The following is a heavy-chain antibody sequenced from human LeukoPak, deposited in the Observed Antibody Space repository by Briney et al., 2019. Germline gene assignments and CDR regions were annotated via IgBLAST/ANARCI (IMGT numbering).Heavy chain of an antibody. CDR1: GFTFSSYW. CDR2: IKQDGSEK. J-gene: IGHJ4*02. V-gene: IGHV3-7*01. D-gene: IGHD2-15*01. Sequence: GGSLRLSCAASGFTFSSYWMSWVRQAPGKGLEWVAKIKQDGSEKYYVDSVKGRFTISRDNAKNSLYLQMNSLRAEDTAVYYCVRDNPRCCGVVPVNIDDFWGQGTLVTVSS. CDR3: VRDNPRCCGVVPVNIDDF.